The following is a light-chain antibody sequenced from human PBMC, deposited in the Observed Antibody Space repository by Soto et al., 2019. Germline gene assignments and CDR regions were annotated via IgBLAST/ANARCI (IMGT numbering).Light chain of an antibody. J-gene: IGKJ4*01. CDR3: QQYNNWPL. CDR1: QSVGSD. Sequence: EIVMTQSPATLSVSPGERATLSCRASQSVGSDLAWYRQKPGQAPRLLIYGASTRDTGIPARFSGSGSGTEFTLTISSLQSEDFAVYYCQQYNNWPLFGGGTKVEIK. V-gene: IGKV3-15*01. CDR2: GAS.